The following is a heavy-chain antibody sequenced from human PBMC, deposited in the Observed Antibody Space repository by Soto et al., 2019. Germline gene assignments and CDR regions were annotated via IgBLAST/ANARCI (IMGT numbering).Heavy chain of an antibody. V-gene: IGHV5-51*01. D-gene: IGHD5-18*01. CDR3: ARLLGYSFGHLEFFDY. Sequence: PGESLKISCTASGYNFDTYWIGWVRQMPGKGLEWMGIIYPGDFDTRYSQSFQGHFAMSVDKSINTAYLQWNSLETSDTAMFYCARLLGYSFGHLEFFDYWGQGTPVTVSS. J-gene: IGHJ4*02. CDR1: GYNFDTYW. CDR2: IYPGDFDT.